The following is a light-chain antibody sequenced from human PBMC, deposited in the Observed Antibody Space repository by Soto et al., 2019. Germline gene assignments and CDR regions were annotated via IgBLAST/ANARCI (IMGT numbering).Light chain of an antibody. J-gene: IGLJ2*01. Sequence: QSVLTQPPSASGTPGQRVTISCSGSSSNIGSNTVTWYQQLPGTAPKLLIFGNNQRPSGVPDRFSGSKSGTSASLAISGLQSEDEADYYCAAWDDSLSGLVVFGGGTKLTV. V-gene: IGLV1-44*01. CDR2: GNN. CDR3: AAWDDSLSGLVV. CDR1: SSNIGSNT.